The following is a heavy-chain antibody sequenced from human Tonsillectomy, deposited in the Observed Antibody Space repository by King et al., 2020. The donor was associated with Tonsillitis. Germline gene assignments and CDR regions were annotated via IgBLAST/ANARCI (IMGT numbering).Heavy chain of an antibody. Sequence: VQLVESGSDVKKPGASVNVSCKTSGYTFINFYIHWVRQAPGQGLEWMGWNNPYSGGTNYAPKFQGRVTMTRDTSISTAYMELSGLRSDDTAVYFCARGGNNWNYAFDIWGQGTMVTVSS. D-gene: IGHD1-20*01. CDR3: ARGGNNWNYAFDI. J-gene: IGHJ3*02. CDR1: GYTFINFY. CDR2: NNPYSGGT. V-gene: IGHV1-2*02.